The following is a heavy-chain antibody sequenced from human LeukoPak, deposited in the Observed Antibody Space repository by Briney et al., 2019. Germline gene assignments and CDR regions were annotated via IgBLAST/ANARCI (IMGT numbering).Heavy chain of an antibody. J-gene: IGHJ5*02. CDR2: ISPNSGGT. Sequence: ASLKVSCKTSGYSFTDYYMHWVRQAPGQGLEWMGWISPNSGGTSSAQKFQGRVTMTRDTSITTVYMEVNWLTSDDTAMYYCARADRLHGGPYLIGPWGQGTLVTVSS. CDR1: GYSFTDYY. D-gene: IGHD3-16*01. CDR3: ARADRLHGGPYLIGP. V-gene: IGHV1-2*02.